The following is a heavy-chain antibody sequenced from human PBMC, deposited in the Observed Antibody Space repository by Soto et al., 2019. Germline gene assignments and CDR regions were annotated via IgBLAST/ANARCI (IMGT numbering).Heavy chain of an antibody. V-gene: IGHV4-34*01. CDR2: INHSGST. Sequence: PSETLSLTCAVYGGSCSGYYWSWIRQPPGKGLEWIGEINHSGSTNYNPSLKSRAPISVDTSKNHFSLMLTSVTAADTAVYSCARRSHIVVAPTWGQGTLVTVSS. CDR1: GGSCSGYY. J-gene: IGHJ4*02. CDR3: ARRSHIVVAPT. D-gene: IGHD2-21*01.